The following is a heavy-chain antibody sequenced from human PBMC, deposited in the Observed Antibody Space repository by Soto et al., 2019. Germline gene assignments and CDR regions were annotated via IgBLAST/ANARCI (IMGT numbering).Heavy chain of an antibody. Sequence: EVQLVESGGGLVQPGGSLRLSCAASGFTLSSYWMSWVRQAPGKGLEWVANIKQDGSEKYYVDSVKGRFTISKDNAKNSLYLQMNSLRAEDTDLYDCARDDGSSYSPRYYGMDVWGQGTMVTVSS. J-gene: IGHJ6*02. CDR2: IKQDGSEK. V-gene: IGHV3-7*05. CDR3: ARDDGSSYSPRYYGMDV. D-gene: IGHD6-13*01. CDR1: GFTLSSYW.